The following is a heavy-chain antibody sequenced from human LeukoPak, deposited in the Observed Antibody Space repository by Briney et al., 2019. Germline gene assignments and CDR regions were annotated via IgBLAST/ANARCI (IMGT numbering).Heavy chain of an antibody. Sequence: SETLSLTCAVSGGSISSTNWWSWVRQPPGKGLEWIGEIYHSGSTNYNPSLKSRVTISVDTSKNQFSLKLNSVTAADTAVYYCARAGYGDSDFDYWGQGTLVTVSS. V-gene: IGHV4-4*02. CDR2: IYHSGST. D-gene: IGHD4-17*01. J-gene: IGHJ4*02. CDR3: ARAGYGDSDFDY. CDR1: GGSISSTNW.